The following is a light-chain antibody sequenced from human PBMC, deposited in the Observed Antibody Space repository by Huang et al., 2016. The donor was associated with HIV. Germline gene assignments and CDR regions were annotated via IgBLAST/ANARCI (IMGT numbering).Light chain of an antibody. CDR3: QYGET. J-gene: IGKJ1*01. Sequence: DIQMTPSPSTLSAFVGDRLTTTCRASQNISSWLAWYQQKPGKAPRLLIYEISSLESGVPSRFSGSGSGTEFTLTISSLQPDDIGTYYCQYGETFGQGSKVEVK. CDR1: QNISSW. CDR2: EIS. V-gene: IGKV1-5*03.